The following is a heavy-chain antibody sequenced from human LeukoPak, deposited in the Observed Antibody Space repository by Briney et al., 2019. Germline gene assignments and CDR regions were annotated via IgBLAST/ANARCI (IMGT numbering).Heavy chain of an antibody. CDR2: ISHDGSNK. CDR3: AKVEGDY. CDR1: GFTFSSYA. D-gene: IGHD3-3*01. J-gene: IGHJ4*02. V-gene: IGHV3-30-3*01. Sequence: GGSLRLSCAASGFTFSSYAMHWVRQAPGKGLEWVAVISHDGSNKYYADSVKGRFTISRDNSKNTLYLQMNSLRAEDTAVYYCAKVEGDYWGQGTLVTVSS.